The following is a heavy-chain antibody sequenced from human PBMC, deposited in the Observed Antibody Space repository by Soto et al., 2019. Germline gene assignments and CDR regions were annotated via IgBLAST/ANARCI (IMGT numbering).Heavy chain of an antibody. J-gene: IGHJ6*02. V-gene: IGHV3-74*01. D-gene: IGHD4-4*01. CDR3: ARDPAIYSGKFDYGLDV. Sequence: PGGSLRLSCRGSGFTFSNSWMHWVRHTPGKGLVWVSRINNDGSNAAYADSVKGRFTISRDNAKNTLYLQMNSLRAEDTAVYYCARDPAIYSGKFDYGLDVGGQGTTVTVS. CDR2: INNDGSNA. CDR1: GFTFSNSW.